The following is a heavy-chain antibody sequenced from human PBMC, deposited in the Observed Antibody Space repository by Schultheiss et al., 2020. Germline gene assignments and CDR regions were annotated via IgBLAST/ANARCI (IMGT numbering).Heavy chain of an antibody. CDR1: GFTFDDYA. J-gene: IGHJ6*02. CDR2: ISWNSGSI. V-gene: IGHV3-9*01. D-gene: IGHD6-13*01. CDR3: ARAPKPTYSSSWSYYYYYYGMDV. Sequence: SLKISCAASGFTFDDYAMHWVRQAPGKGLEWVSGISWNSGSIGYADSVKGRFTISRDNSKNTLYLQMNSLRAEDTAVYYCARAPKPTYSSSWSYYYYYYGMDVWGQGTTVTVSS.